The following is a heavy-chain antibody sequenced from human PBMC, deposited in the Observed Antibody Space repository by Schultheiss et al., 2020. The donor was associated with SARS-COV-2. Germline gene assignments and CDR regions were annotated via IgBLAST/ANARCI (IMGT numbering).Heavy chain of an antibody. CDR2: MYSGGST. CDR3: ARYEVAAGKMFDY. Sequence: GGSLRLSCAASGFTFSTYTMHWVRQAPGKGLEWVSVMYSGGSTYYADSVKGRFTISRDNSKNSLYLQMNSLRAEDTAVYYCARYEVAAGKMFDYWGQGNLVTVSS. D-gene: IGHD6-25*01. CDR1: GFTFSTYT. V-gene: IGHV3-53*01. J-gene: IGHJ4*02.